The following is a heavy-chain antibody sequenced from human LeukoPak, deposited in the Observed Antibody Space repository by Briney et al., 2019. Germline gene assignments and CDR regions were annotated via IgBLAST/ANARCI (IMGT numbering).Heavy chain of an antibody. V-gene: IGHV3-48*04. J-gene: IGHJ5*02. CDR3: ARDDGYISA. Sequence: PGGSLRLSCAASGFPFTSYNMNWVRQAPGKGLEWVSYISTTGTIYYADSVKGRFTISRDNAENLLYLQMNSLRAEDTALYYCARDDGYISAWGQGTLVTVSS. CDR2: ISTTGTI. D-gene: IGHD6-19*01. CDR1: GFPFTSYN.